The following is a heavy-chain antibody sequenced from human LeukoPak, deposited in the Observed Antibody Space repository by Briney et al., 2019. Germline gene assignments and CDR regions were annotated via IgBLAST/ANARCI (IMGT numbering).Heavy chain of an antibody. D-gene: IGHD3-9*01. CDR3: AKAKSGYFDWFQAFDY. CDR2: ISGSGGST. CDR1: GFTFSSYG. V-gene: IGHV3-23*01. J-gene: IGHJ4*02. Sequence: PGGSLRLSCAASGFTFSSYGMSWVRQAPGKGLEWVSAISGSGGSTYYADSVKGRFTISRDNSKNTLYLQMNSLRAEDTAVYYCAKAKSGYFDWFQAFDYWGQGTRVAVSP.